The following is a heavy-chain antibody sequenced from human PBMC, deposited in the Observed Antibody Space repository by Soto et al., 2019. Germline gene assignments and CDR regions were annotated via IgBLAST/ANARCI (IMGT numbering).Heavy chain of an antibody. CDR1: GYTFTGYY. D-gene: IGHD2-2*01. V-gene: IGHV1-2*04. CDR3: ARVIRSITSCPGGCDAFDI. J-gene: IGHJ3*02. Sequence: ASVKVSCKASGYTFTGYYMHWVRQAPGQGLEWMGWINPNSGGTNYAQKFQGWVTMTRDTSISTAYMELSRLRSDDTTVYYSARVIRSITSCPGGCDAFDIWGQGTMVTVSS. CDR2: INPNSGGT.